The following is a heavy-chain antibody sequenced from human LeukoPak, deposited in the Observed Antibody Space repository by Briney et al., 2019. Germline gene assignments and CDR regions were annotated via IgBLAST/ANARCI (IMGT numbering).Heavy chain of an antibody. CDR1: GYTFTSYA. V-gene: IGHV1-2*06. CDR2: INPNSGGT. D-gene: IGHD4-11*01. Sequence: ASVKVSCKASGYTFTSYAMHWVRQAPGQRLEWMGRINPNSGGTNYAQKFQGRVTMTRDTSITTAYMELSRLRSDDTAVYYCARADSSNWDAKYYFDYWGQGALVTVSS. J-gene: IGHJ4*02. CDR3: ARADSSNWDAKYYFDY.